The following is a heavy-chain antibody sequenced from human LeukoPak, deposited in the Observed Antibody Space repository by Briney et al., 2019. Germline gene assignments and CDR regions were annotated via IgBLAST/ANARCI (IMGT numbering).Heavy chain of an antibody. Sequence: GGSLRLSCAASGFIFSNYGMHWVRQAPGKGLEWVAFIRYDESNKFYADSVKGRFTISRDNSKNILFLQMNSLRAEETAVSYCATMQWLEGVDWFDPWGQGTLVTVSS. J-gene: IGHJ5*02. V-gene: IGHV3-30*02. D-gene: IGHD6-19*01. CDR1: GFIFSNYG. CDR3: ATMQWLEGVDWFDP. CDR2: IRYDESNK.